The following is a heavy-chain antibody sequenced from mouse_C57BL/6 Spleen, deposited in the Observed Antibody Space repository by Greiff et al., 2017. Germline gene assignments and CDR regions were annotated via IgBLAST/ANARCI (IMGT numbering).Heavy chain of an antibody. Sequence: EVKLMESGGDLVKPGGSLKLSCAASGFTFSSYGMSWVRQTPDKRLEWVATISSGGSYTYYPDSVKGRFTISRDNAKNTLYLQMSSLKSEDTAMYYCARHDYDYDRYYFDYWGQGTTLTVSS. CDR3: ARHDYDYDRYYFDY. D-gene: IGHD2-4*01. V-gene: IGHV5-6*01. J-gene: IGHJ2*01. CDR1: GFTFSSYG. CDR2: ISSGGSYT.